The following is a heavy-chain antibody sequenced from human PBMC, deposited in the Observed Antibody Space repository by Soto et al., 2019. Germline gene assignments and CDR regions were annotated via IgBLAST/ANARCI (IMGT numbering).Heavy chain of an antibody. J-gene: IGHJ6*04. CDR2: IDNAGTAS. CDR3: ARGWFGPDV. D-gene: IGHD3-10*01. V-gene: IGHV3-74*01. Sequence: EVQLVESGGGLVQPGGSLRLSCAASGFTLSDRSMHWVRQAPGKGLVWVSGIDNAGTASTYADSVKGRFTSSRDNAKNMLSLQMNSLRVEDTAVYYCARGWFGPDVWGKGTTVTVSS. CDR1: GFTLSDRS.